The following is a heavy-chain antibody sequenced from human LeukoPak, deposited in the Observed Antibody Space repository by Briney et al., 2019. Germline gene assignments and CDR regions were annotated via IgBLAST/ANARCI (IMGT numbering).Heavy chain of an antibody. CDR2: INPNSGGT. CDR3: ARDEGRYFDWLFPLAY. Sequence: ASVKVSCKASGYTFTGYYMHWVRQAPGQGLGWMGWINPNSGGTNYAQKFQGRVTMTRDTSISTAYMELSRLRSDDTAVYYCARDEGRYFDWLFPLAYWGQGTLVTVSS. J-gene: IGHJ4*02. V-gene: IGHV1-2*02. D-gene: IGHD3-9*01. CDR1: GYTFTGYY.